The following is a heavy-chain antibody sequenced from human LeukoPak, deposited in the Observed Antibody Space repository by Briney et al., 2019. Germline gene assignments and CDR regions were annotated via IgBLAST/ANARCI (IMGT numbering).Heavy chain of an antibody. CDR2: IYTSGST. D-gene: IGHD3-22*01. CDR1: GGSISSYY. CDR3: ARDLDYYDSSGYRNWFDP. J-gene: IGHJ5*02. V-gene: IGHV4-4*07. Sequence: PSETLSLTCTVSGGSISSYYWSWIRQPAGKGLEWIGRIYTSGSTNYNPSLKSRVTMSVDTSKNQFSLKLNPVTAADTAVYYCARDLDYYDSSGYRNWFDPWGQGTLVTVSS.